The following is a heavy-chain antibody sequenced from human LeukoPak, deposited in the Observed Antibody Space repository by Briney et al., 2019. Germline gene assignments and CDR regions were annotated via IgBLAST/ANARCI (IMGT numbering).Heavy chain of an antibody. CDR3: ARGRPGYKNYYDSSGYPSVCFDY. CDR2: INHSGST. D-gene: IGHD3-22*01. V-gene: IGHV4-34*01. Sequence: PETLSLTCAVYGGSFSGYYWSWIRQPPGKGLEWIGEINHSGSTNYNPSLKSRVTISVDTSKNQFSLKLSSVTAADTAVYYCARGRPGYKNYYDSSGYPSVCFDYWGQGTLVTVSS. J-gene: IGHJ4*02. CDR1: GGSFSGYY.